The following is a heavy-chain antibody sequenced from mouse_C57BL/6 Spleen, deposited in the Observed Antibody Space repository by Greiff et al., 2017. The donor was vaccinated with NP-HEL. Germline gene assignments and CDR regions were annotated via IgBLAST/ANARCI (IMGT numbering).Heavy chain of an antibody. Sequence: QVQLQQSGAELVRPGASVKLSCKASGYTFTDYYINWVKQRPGQGLEWIARIYPGSGNTYYNEKFKGKATLTAEKSSSTAYMQLSSLTSEDSAVYFCARTSGLVYYAMGDWGQGATVTVAS. CDR1: GYTFTDYY. CDR3: ARTSGLVYYAMGD. J-gene: IGHJ4*01. D-gene: IGHD4-1*01. V-gene: IGHV1-76*01. CDR2: IYPGSGNT.